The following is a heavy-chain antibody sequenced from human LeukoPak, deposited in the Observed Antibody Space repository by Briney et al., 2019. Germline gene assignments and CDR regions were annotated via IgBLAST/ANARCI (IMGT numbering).Heavy chain of an antibody. D-gene: IGHD3-22*01. V-gene: IGHV3-53*01. CDR3: ARDHYYYDSSGYSDY. J-gene: IGHJ4*02. CDR1: GFTVSSNY. Sequence: GGSLRLSCAASGFTVSSNYMSWVRQAPGKGLEWVSVIYSGGSTYYADSVKGRFTISRDNSKNTLYLQMNSLRAEDTAVYYCARDHYYYDSSGYSDYWGQGTLVTVSS. CDR2: IYSGGST.